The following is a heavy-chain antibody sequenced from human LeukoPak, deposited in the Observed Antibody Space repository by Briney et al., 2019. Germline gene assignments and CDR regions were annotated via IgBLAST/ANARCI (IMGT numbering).Heavy chain of an antibody. Sequence: ALVKVSCKASGYTFTGYYMHWVRQAPGQGLEWMGWINPNSGGTNYAQKFQGRVTMTRDTSISTAYMELSRLRSDDTAVYYCARVGGTEGNYYYGMDVWGQGTTVTVSS. V-gene: IGHV1-2*02. CDR2: INPNSGGT. J-gene: IGHJ6*02. CDR1: GYTFTGYY. CDR3: ARVGGTEGNYYYGMDV.